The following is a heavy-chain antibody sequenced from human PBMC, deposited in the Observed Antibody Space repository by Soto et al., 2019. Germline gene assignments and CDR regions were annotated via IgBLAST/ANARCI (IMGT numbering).Heavy chain of an antibody. D-gene: IGHD1-26*01. V-gene: IGHV1-24*01. Sequence: ASVKVSCKVSGYTLTELSMHWVRQAPGKGLEWMGGFDPEDGETIYAQKFQGRVTMTEDTSTATAYMELSSLRSEDTAVYYCATGFPHAWELLRPIPGFDSWGQGTLVTVSS. J-gene: IGHJ4*02. CDR2: FDPEDGET. CDR1: GYTLTELS. CDR3: ATGFPHAWELLRPIPGFDS.